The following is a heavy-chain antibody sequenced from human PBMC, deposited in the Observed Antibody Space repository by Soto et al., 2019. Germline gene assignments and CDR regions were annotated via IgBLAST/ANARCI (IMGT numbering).Heavy chain of an antibody. D-gene: IGHD5-12*01. CDR2: INSGSSTI. CDR3: VRDRGYTGYDLEY. J-gene: IGHJ4*02. CDR1: GFTFRSYA. Sequence: EVQLVESGGGLVQPGGSLRLSCAASGFTFRSYAMNWVRQAPGKGLEWVSYINSGSSTIYYADSAKGRFSISRDNAKNSLYLQMNSLRDADTAVYFCVRDRGYTGYDLEYWGQGALVTVSS. V-gene: IGHV3-48*02.